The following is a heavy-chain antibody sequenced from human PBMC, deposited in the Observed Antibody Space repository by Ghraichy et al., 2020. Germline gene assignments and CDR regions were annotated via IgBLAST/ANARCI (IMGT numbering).Heavy chain of an antibody. CDR2: ISSNSYFI. Sequence: GGSLRLSCAASGFSFSDYSMNWVRQAPGKGLEWVSSISSNSYFIHYVDSVRGRFTISRDNAKSSLYLQMNSLRAEDTARYYCARDNCRGDRRWCYNYYGLDVWGQGTTVTVSS. V-gene: IGHV3-21*06. D-gene: IGHD2-21*02. CDR3: ARDNCRGDRRWCYNYYGLDV. J-gene: IGHJ6*02. CDR1: GFSFSDYS.